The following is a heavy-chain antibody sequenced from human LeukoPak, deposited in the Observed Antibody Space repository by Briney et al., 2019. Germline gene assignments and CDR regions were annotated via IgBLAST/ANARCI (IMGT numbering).Heavy chain of an antibody. CDR2: IYYSGST. V-gene: IGHV4-30-4*08. Sequence: SQTLSLTCTVSGGSISSGDYYWSWIRQPPGKGLEWIGYIYYSGSTYYNPSLKSRVTISVDTSKNQFSLKLSSVTAADTAVYCCARAEAAAGTDAFDIWGQGTMVTVSS. CDR3: ARAEAAAGTDAFDI. J-gene: IGHJ3*02. CDR1: GGSISSGDYY. D-gene: IGHD6-13*01.